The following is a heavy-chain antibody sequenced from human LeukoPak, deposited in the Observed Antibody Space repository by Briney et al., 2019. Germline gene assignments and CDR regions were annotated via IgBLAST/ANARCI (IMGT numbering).Heavy chain of an antibody. V-gene: IGHV3-23*01. D-gene: IGHD3-22*01. Sequence: GGSLRLSCAASGFTFSSYAMSWVRQAPGKGLEWVSAISGSGGSTYYADSVKGRFTISRDNSKNTLYLQMNSLRAEDTAVYYCARDITYYYDSSGYPPDYWGQGTLVTVSS. CDR1: GFTFSSYA. CDR3: ARDITYYYDSSGYPPDY. J-gene: IGHJ4*02. CDR2: ISGSGGST.